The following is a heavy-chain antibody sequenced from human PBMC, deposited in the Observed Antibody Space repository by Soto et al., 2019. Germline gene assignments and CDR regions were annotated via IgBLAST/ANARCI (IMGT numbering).Heavy chain of an antibody. CDR2: INPNSGGT. J-gene: IGHJ4*02. D-gene: IGHD2-8*01. CDR1: GYTFTGYY. Sequence: ASVKVSCKASGYTFTGYYMHWVRQAPGQGLEWMGWINPNSGGTNYAQKFQGWVTMTRDTSIRTAYMELSRLRSDDTAVYYCARTSPPLVRGFDYWGQGTLVTVSS. CDR3: ARTSPPLVRGFDY. V-gene: IGHV1-2*04.